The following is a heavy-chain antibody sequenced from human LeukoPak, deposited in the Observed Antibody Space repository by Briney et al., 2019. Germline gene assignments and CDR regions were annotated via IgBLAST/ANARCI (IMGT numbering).Heavy chain of an antibody. V-gene: IGHV4-4*09. CDR2: IYTSGST. Sequence: SETLSLTCTVSGGSISSYYWSWIRQPPGKGLEWIGYIYTSGSTNYNPSLKSRVTISVDTSKNQFSLKLSSVTAADTAVYYCARHLPRRTYYYDSSGYDYWGQGTLVTVSS. D-gene: IGHD3-22*01. J-gene: IGHJ4*02. CDR3: ARHLPRRTYYYDSSGYDY. CDR1: GGSISSYY.